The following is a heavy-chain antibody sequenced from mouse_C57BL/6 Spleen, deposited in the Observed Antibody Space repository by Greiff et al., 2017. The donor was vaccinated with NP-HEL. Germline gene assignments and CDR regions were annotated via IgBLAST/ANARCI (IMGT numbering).Heavy chain of an antibody. CDR1: GYTFTSYG. Sequence: QVQLQQSGAELARPGASVKLSCKASGYTFTSYGISWVKQRTGQGLAWIGEIYPRSGNTYYNEKFKGKATLTADKSSSTAYMELRSLTSEDSAVYFCARPLHGSSCYCDYWGQGTTLTVSS. V-gene: IGHV1-81*01. CDR3: ARPLHGSSCYCDY. J-gene: IGHJ2*01. CDR2: IYPRSGNT. D-gene: IGHD1-1*01.